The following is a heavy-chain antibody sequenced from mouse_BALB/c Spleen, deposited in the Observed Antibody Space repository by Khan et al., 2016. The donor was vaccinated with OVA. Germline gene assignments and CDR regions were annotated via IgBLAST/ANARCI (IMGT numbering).Heavy chain of an antibody. CDR3: ARAYYGNYREAMDY. J-gene: IGHJ4*01. D-gene: IGHD2-10*01. V-gene: IGHV2-6-7*01. Sequence: QVQLKESGPGLVAPSQSLSITCTVSGFSLTGYGVNWVRQPPGKGLEWLGMIWGDGSTDYNSALKSRLNLSKENSKSQLFLKMNSLQTDDTARYYCARAYYGNYREAMDYWGHGTSVTVSS. CDR1: GFSLTGYG. CDR2: IWGDGST.